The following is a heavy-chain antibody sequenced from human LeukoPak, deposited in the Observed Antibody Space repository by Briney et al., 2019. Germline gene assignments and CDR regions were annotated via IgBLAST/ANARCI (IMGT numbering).Heavy chain of an antibody. J-gene: IGHJ6*03. V-gene: IGHV4-31*03. CDR1: GGSNSSGGYY. CDR2: IFYSGNT. CDR3: ARSPRGYYMDV. D-gene: IGHD3-16*01. Sequence: SQTLSLTCTVSGGSNSSGGYYWSWIRQHPGKGPEFLGYIFYSGNTYYNPSLKSRVTILVDTSKNQFSLKVRSVTAADTAVYYCARSPRGYYMDVWGKGTTVTIS.